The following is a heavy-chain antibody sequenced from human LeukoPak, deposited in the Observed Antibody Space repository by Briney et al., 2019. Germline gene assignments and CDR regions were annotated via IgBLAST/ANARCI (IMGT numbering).Heavy chain of an antibody. D-gene: IGHD5-12*01. CDR2: IRSKAYGGTT. V-gene: IGHV3-49*03. J-gene: IGHJ5*02. CDR1: GFTFGDYA. Sequence: GRSLRLSCTASGFTFGDYAMSWFRQAPGKGLEWVGFIRSKAYGGTTEYAASVKGRFTISRDDSKSIAYLQMNSLKTEDTAVYYCTRGLYSGCSNWFDPWGQGTLVTVSS. CDR3: TRGLYSGCSNWFDP.